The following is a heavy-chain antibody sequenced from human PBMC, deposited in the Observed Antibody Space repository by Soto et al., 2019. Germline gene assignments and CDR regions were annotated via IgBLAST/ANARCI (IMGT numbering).Heavy chain of an antibody. CDR3: ARDVGSHIVVVPAAIAPLFDY. D-gene: IGHD2-2*01. CDR2: MNPNSGNT. CDR1: GYTFTSYD. Sequence: GASVKVSCKASGYTFTSYDINWVRQATGQGLEWMGWMNPNSGNTGYAQKFQGRVTMTEDTSTDTAYMELSSLRSEDTAVYYCARDVGSHIVVVPAAIAPLFDYWGQGTLVTVSS. J-gene: IGHJ4*02. V-gene: IGHV1-8*01.